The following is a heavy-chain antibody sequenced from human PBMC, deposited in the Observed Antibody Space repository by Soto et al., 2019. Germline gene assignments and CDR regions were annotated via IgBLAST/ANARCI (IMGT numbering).Heavy chain of an antibody. Sequence: EVPLLESGGGLVQPGGSLRLSCAASGFTFSSYALRWVRQAPGKGLEWVSAISGSGGSTYYAASVKGRFTISRDNSKNTLYLQMNSLRAEDTAVYYCACQWLVDAFDIWGQGTMVTVSS. CDR1: GFTFSSYA. CDR2: ISGSGGST. CDR3: ACQWLVDAFDI. J-gene: IGHJ3*02. V-gene: IGHV3-23*01. D-gene: IGHD6-19*01.